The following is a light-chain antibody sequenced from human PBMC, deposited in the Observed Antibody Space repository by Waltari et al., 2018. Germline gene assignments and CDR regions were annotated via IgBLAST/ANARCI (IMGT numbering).Light chain of an antibody. CDR2: DVT. CDR1: TSDVGGYNY. CDR3: CSFAGTYTWV. J-gene: IGLJ3*02. V-gene: IGLV2-11*01. Sequence: SALTQPRSVSGSPGQSVTISCTGTTSDVGGYNYVSWYQHHPGKAPKLMIFDVTQRPSGVPDRFSGSKSANTASLTISGLQAEDVADYYCCSFAGTYTWVFGGGTKVTVL.